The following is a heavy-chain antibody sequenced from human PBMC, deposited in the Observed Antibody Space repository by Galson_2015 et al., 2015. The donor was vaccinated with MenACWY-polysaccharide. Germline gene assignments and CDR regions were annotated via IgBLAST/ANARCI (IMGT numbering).Heavy chain of an antibody. V-gene: IGHV1-2*02. D-gene: IGHD4/OR15-4a*01. CDR3: GRGGYGVGIGGY. Sequence: SVKVSCKASGYTFSGYHIHWVRQAPGQGLEWMGWIHPNTGDPNYAQKFQGRVTMTRDTSIRTVYMELSSLRSDDTAMYHCGRGGYGVGIGGYWGQGTLVTVSS. CDR2: IHPNTGDP. CDR1: GYTFSGYH. J-gene: IGHJ4*02.